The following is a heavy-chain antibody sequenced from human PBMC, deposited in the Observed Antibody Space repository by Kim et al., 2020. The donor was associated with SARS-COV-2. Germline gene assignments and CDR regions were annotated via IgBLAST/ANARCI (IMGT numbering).Heavy chain of an antibody. D-gene: IGHD2-21*01. J-gene: IGHJ4*02. CDR1: GYTFTNYA. CDR2: INAGNGNI. CDR3: ARDLFHSGFDY. Sequence: ASVKVSCKASGYTFTNYATQWVRQAPGQWLEWMGWINAGNGNIQYSQKFQGRVTITSDTSASTAYMELNSLTSEDTAVYYCARDLFHSGFDYWGQGTLV. V-gene: IGHV1-3*01.